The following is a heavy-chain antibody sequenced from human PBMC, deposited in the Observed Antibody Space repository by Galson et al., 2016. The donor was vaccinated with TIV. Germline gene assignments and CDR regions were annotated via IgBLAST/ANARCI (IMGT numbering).Heavy chain of an antibody. CDR3: ARATNYYDNWFDP. J-gene: IGHJ5*02. CDR2: IIPIFGTT. CDR1: GYAFNMYG. D-gene: IGHD3-10*01. Sequence: SVKVSCKATGYAFNMYGITWVRQAPGQGLEWMGRIIPIFGTTKYAQKFQGRVTITADESTDTAYVELNSLTSEDTAVYYCARATNYYDNWFDPWGQGTLVTVSS. V-gene: IGHV1-69*13.